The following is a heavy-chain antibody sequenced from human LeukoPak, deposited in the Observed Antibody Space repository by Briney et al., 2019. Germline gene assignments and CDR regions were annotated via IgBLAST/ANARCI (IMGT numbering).Heavy chain of an antibody. Sequence: PSETLSLTCTVSGGSISSSSYYWGWIRQPPGKGLEWIGTIYYSGSTYYNPSLKSRVTISVDTSKNQFSLKLSSVTAADTAVYYCARDEGCSGGSCYGDFDPWGQGTLVTVSS. J-gene: IGHJ5*02. V-gene: IGHV4-39*07. CDR1: GGSISSSSYY. CDR2: IYYSGST. CDR3: ARDEGCSGGSCYGDFDP. D-gene: IGHD2-15*01.